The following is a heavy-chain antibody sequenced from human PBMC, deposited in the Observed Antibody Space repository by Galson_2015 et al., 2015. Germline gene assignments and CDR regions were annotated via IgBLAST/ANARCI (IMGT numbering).Heavy chain of an antibody. CDR3: ARFLMTTVTSGGFEI. J-gene: IGHJ3*02. CDR2: VDTSGSP. V-gene: IGHV4-61*02. D-gene: IGHD4-17*01. CDR1: GGSISSDTPY. Sequence: TLSLTCTVSGGSISSDTPYWSWIRQSAGKGLEWIGRVDTSGSPNYHPSLESRVTISIDTSKNQFSLKLSSVTAADTAVYYCARFLMTTVTSGGFEIWGQGTMVTVSS.